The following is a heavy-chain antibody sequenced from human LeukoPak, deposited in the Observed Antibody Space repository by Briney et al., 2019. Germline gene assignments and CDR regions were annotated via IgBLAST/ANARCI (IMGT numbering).Heavy chain of an antibody. CDR2: IYPGDSDT. Sequence: GESLKISCKGSGYSFTSYWIGWVRQMPGKGLEWMGIIYPGDSDTRYSPSFQGQVTTSADRSISTAYLQWNSLQASDTAIYYCARFGVTDKWFDPWGQGTLVTVSS. CDR1: GYSFTSYW. J-gene: IGHJ5*02. CDR3: ARFGVTDKWFDP. D-gene: IGHD2-21*02. V-gene: IGHV5-51*01.